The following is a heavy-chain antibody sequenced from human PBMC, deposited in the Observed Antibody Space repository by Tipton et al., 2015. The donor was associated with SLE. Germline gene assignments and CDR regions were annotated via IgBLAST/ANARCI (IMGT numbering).Heavy chain of an antibody. V-gene: IGHV4-61*09. CDR3: ARGGIYHDYSGNFDF. CDR1: GGSISRGSYN. J-gene: IGHJ4*02. CDR2: MYSGGST. D-gene: IGHD3-22*01. Sequence: TLSLTCTVSGGSISRGSYNWSWIRQPAGKGLEWIGHMYSGGSTNYNPSLKSRVAISVDMSKNQFSLKLSSVTAADTAVYYCARGGIYHDYSGNFDFWGQGTLVTASS.